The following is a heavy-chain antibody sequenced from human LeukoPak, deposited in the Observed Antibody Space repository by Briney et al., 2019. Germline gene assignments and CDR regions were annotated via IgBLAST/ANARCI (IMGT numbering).Heavy chain of an antibody. CDR2: ISYDGSNK. D-gene: IGHD3-3*01. Sequence: GGSLRLSCAASGFTFSSYGMHWVRQAPGKGLEWVAVISYDGSNKYYADSVKGRFTISRDNSKNTLYLQMNSLRAEDTAVYYCARDRSGYFQNWGQGTLVTVSS. CDR1: GFTFSSYG. CDR3: ARDRSGYFQN. J-gene: IGHJ1*01. V-gene: IGHV3-30*03.